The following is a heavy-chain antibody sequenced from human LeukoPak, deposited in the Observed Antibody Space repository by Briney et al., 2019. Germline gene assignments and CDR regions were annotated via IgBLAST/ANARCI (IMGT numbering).Heavy chain of an antibody. V-gene: IGHV1-2*02. D-gene: IGHD3-3*02. CDR2: INPNSGGT. Sequence: ASVKVSCKASGYTFTGYYMHWVRQAPGQGLEWMGWINPNSGGTNYAQKFQGRVTMTRDTSISTAYMELSRLRSDDTAVYYCATDLSRLGLLDYWGQGTLVTVSS. J-gene: IGHJ4*02. CDR3: ATDLSRLGLLDY. CDR1: GYTFTGYY.